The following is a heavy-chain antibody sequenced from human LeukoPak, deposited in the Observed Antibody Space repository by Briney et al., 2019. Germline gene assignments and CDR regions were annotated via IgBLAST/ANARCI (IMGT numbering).Heavy chain of an antibody. J-gene: IGHJ4*02. CDR1: GGTFSSYA. D-gene: IGHD3-9*01. Sequence: SVKVSCKASGGTFSSYAISWVRQAPGQGLEWMGGIIPIFGTANYAQKFQGRVTITADKSTSTAYMELSSLRSEDTAVYYCARETYSNILTGTDYWGPGTLVTVSS. CDR3: ARETYSNILTGTDY. CDR2: IIPIFGTA. V-gene: IGHV1-69*06.